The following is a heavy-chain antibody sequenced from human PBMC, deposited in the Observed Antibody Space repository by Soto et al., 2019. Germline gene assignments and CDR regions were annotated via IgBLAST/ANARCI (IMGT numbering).Heavy chain of an antibody. V-gene: IGHV3-23*01. J-gene: IGHJ4*02. CDR2: ISGSGGST. CDR1: GFTFSSYA. D-gene: IGHD4-17*01. CDR3: AKDPIVNGDLPYYFDY. Sequence: GGSLRLSCAASGFTFSSYAMSWVRQAPGKGLEWVSAISGSGGSTYYADSMKGRFTISRDNSKNTLYLQMNSLRAEDTAVYYCAKDPIVNGDLPYYFDYWGQGTLVTVSS.